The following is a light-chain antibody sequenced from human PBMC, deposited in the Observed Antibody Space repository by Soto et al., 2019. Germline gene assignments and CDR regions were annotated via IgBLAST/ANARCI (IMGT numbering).Light chain of an antibody. J-gene: IGKJ5*01. Sequence: DIVMTQSPDSLPVSLGERATINCKSSQSVLYNSNNYNYLAWYQQKPGQPPNLLIYWASTRESGVPDRFSGSGSGTDFNLTISSLQAEDVAVYYCQQYYSSPITFGQGTRLEIK. CDR1: QSVLYNSNNYNY. CDR2: WAS. V-gene: IGKV4-1*01. CDR3: QQYYSSPIT.